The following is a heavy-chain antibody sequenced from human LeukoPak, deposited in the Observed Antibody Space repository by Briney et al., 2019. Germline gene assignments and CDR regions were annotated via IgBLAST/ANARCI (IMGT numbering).Heavy chain of an antibody. CDR2: ISYDGSNK. CDR3: ARDCCIAARAENWFDP. J-gene: IGHJ5*02. Sequence: PGGSLRLSCAASGFTFSSYGMHWVRQAPGKGLEWVAVISYDGSNKYYADSVRGRFTISRDNSKNTLYLQMNSLRAEDTAVYYCARDCCIAARAENWFDPWGQGTLVTVSS. V-gene: IGHV3-30*03. D-gene: IGHD6-6*01. CDR1: GFTFSSYG.